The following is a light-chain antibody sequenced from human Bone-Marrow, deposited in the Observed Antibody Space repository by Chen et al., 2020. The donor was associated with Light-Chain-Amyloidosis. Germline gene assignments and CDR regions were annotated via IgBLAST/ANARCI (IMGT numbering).Light chain of an antibody. Sequence: EIVLTQSPGTLSLSPGEGANLSCRASHTISSNYLTWYQQTFGQAPRLLIYGSSSRATGIPDRFTGSGSGTDFTLNINRLEPEHFAMYYCQQYGTSPLTFGGGTKVAI. CDR2: GSS. CDR1: HTISSNY. CDR3: QQYGTSPLT. V-gene: IGKV3-20*01. J-gene: IGKJ4*01.